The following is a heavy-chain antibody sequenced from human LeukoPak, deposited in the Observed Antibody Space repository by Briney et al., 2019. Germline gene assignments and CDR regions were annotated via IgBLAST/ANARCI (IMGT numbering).Heavy chain of an antibody. Sequence: GGSLRLSCAASGFTFSKYGMYWVRQAPGKGLKGVAFIRDDGRNKYYTDSVKGRFTISRDNSKNTLYLQMNSLRAEDTGVYYCAKDLNYGDLLDYWGQGTLVTVSS. D-gene: IGHD4-17*01. V-gene: IGHV3-30*02. CDR1: GFTFSKYG. CDR2: IRDDGRNK. J-gene: IGHJ4*02. CDR3: AKDLNYGDLLDY.